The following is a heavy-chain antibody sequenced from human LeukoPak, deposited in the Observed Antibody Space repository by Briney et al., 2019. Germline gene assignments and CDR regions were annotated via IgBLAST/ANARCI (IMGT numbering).Heavy chain of an antibody. CDR2: INTNTGNP. Sequence: GASVKVSCKASGYTFTSYAMNWVRQAPGQGLEWMGWINTNTGNPTYAQGFTGRFVFSLDTSVSTAYLQISSLKAEDTAVYYCARVPQGVAAYYYYMDVWGKGTTVTVSS. V-gene: IGHV7-4-1*02. CDR3: ARVPQGVAAYYYYMDV. D-gene: IGHD6-19*01. CDR1: GYTFTSYA. J-gene: IGHJ6*03.